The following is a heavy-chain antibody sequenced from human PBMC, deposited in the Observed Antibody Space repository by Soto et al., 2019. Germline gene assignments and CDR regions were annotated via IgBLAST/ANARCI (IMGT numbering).Heavy chain of an antibody. Sequence: PSETLSLTCTVSGGSISSGGYYWSWIRQHPGKGLEWIGYIYYSGSTYYNPSLKSRVTISVDTSKNQFSLKLSSVTAADTAVYYCARDQAVVYDFWSPNRGPYGMDVWGQGTTVTVSS. CDR2: IYYSGST. CDR1: GGSISSGGYY. V-gene: IGHV4-31*03. CDR3: ARDQAVVYDFWSPNRGPYGMDV. D-gene: IGHD3-3*01. J-gene: IGHJ6*02.